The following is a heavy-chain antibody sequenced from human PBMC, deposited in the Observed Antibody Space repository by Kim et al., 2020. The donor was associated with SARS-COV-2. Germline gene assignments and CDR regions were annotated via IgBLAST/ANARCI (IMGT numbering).Heavy chain of an antibody. CDR2: ISSSSSYI. Sequence: GGSLRLSCAASGFTFSRYSMNWVRQAPGKGLEWVSSISSSSSYIYYADSVKGRFTISRDNAKNSLYLQMNSLRAEDTAVYYCAREGDIYYFDYWGQGTLVTVSS. CDR1: GFTFSRYS. V-gene: IGHV3-21*01. J-gene: IGHJ4*02. CDR3: AREGDIYYFDY. D-gene: IGHD2-15*01.